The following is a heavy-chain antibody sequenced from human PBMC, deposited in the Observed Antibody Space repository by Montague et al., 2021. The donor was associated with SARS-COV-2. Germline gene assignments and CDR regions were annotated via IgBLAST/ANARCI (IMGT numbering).Heavy chain of an antibody. CDR2: INHSGST. CDR1: GGSFSGYY. D-gene: IGHD2-2*01. J-gene: IGHJ6*03. V-gene: IGHV4-34*01. Sequence: SETLSLTCAVSGGSFSGYYWSWIRQPPGKGLEWIGEINHSGSTNXNPSLKSRVTISVDTSKNQFSLKLSSVTAADTAVYYCARARQDVVVRVLGIGAYYYYYYMDVWGKGTTVTVSS. CDR3: ARARQDVVVRVLGIGAYYYYYYMDV.